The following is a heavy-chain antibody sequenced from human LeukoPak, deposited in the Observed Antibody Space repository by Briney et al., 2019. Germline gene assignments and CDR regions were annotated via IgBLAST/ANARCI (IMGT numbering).Heavy chain of an antibody. CDR3: ARDWIGVYAEQIFDY. CDR2: ISSSSSYI. J-gene: IGHJ4*02. CDR1: GFTFSDYY. Sequence: GGSLRLSCAASGFTFSDYYMSWIRQAPGKGLEWVSSISSSSSYIYYADSVKGRFTISRDNAKNSLYLQMNSLRAEDTAVYYCARDWIGVYAEQIFDYWGQGTLVTVSS. D-gene: IGHD2-8*01. V-gene: IGHV3-11*06.